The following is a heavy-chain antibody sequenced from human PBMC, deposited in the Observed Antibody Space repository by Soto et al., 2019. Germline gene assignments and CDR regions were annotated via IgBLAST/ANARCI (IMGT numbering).Heavy chain of an antibody. V-gene: IGHV4-59*01. J-gene: IGHJ6*02. CDR3: ARTTGAVGYYYYGMDV. CDR2: IYYSGST. D-gene: IGHD1-1*01. CDR1: GGSISSYY. Sequence: PSETLSLTCTVSGGSISSYYLSWIRQPPGKGLEWIGYIYYSGSTNYNPSLKSRVTISVDTSKNQFSLKLSSVTAADTAVYYCARTTGAVGYYYYGMDVWGQGTTVTVSS.